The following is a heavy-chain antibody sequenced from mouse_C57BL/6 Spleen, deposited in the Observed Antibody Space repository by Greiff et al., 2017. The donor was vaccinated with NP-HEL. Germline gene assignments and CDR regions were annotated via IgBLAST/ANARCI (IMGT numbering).Heavy chain of an antibody. Sequence: DVKLQESGPVLVKPGASVKMSCKASGYTFTDYYMNWVKQSHGKSLEWIGVINPYNGGTSYNQKFKGKATLTVDKSSSTAYMELNSLTSEDSAVYYCARSGVDYWGQGTTLTVSS. CDR1: GYTFTDYY. J-gene: IGHJ2*01. D-gene: IGHD3-1*01. CDR3: ARSGVDY. V-gene: IGHV1-19*01. CDR2: INPYNGGT.